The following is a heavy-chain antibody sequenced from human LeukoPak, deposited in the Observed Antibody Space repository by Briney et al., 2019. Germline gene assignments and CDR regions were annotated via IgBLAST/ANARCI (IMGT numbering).Heavy chain of an antibody. CDR3: ARLWYSNIPFDY. CDR2: ISYGGST. D-gene: IGHD6-13*01. J-gene: IGHJ4*02. V-gene: IGHV4-39*01. CDR1: GVSISTSSYY. Sequence: SETLSLTCTVSGVSISTSSYYWGWIRQPPGKGLEWIGSISYGGSTYYNPSLKSRVTMSVDTSKNQFSLKLNSVTAADTAVYYWARLWYSNIPFDYWGQGTLVTVSS.